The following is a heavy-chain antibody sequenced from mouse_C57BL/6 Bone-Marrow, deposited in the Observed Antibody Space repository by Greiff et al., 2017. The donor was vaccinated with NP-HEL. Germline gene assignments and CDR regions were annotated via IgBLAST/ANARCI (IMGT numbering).Heavy chain of an antibody. CDR2: IDPETLWT. CDR1: GYNFTAYD. V-gene: IGHV1-15*01. CDR3: TRWGGYFDG. Sequence: QVQLKESGAELVRPGASVTLSCKASGYNFTAYDTPPVPPPPFPFLSFLFSIDPETLWTAYNQKFKGKAILTADKSSSTAYMELRSLTSEDSAVYYCTRWGGYFDGWGTGTTVTVSS. J-gene: IGHJ1*03.